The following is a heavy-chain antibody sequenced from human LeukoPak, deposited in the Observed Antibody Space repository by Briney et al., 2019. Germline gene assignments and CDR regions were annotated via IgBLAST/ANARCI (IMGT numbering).Heavy chain of an antibody. D-gene: IGHD6-6*01. Sequence: GASVKVSCKASGYTFTSYDINWVRQATGQGLEWMGWINPNSGNTGYAQKFQGRVAMTRNTSISTAYMELSSLRSEDTAVYYCARAYSSSSLVYFQHWGQGTLVTVSS. CDR1: GYTFTSYD. J-gene: IGHJ1*01. CDR2: INPNSGNT. CDR3: ARAYSSSSLVYFQH. V-gene: IGHV1-8*01.